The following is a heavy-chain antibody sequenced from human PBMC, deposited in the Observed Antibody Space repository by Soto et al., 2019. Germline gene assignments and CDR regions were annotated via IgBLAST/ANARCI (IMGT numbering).Heavy chain of an antibody. CDR2: IYYSGST. J-gene: IGHJ3*02. CDR3: ARTYDSSGYYYGDAFDS. Sequence: PSETLSLTCAVYGGSFSGYYWSWIRQPPGKGLEWIGYIYYSGSTYYNPSLKSRVTISVDTSKNQFSLKLSSVTAADTAVYYCARTYDSSGYYYGDAFDSWGQGTMVTVSS. D-gene: IGHD3-22*01. CDR1: GGSFSGYY. V-gene: IGHV4-34*09.